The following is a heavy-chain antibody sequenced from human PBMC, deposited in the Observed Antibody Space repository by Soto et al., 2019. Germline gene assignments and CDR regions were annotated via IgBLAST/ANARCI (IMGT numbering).Heavy chain of an antibody. D-gene: IGHD3-22*01. Sequence: ETLSLTCAVYGGSFSGHSWTWIRQSPGKGLEWIGDINHSGRVNYSPSLKSRVTISPDTSKNQFSLTLSAVTAADTAMYYCSTRAYDTNGYYRFDPWGQGTLVTVSS. V-gene: IGHV4-34*01. CDR3: STRAYDTNGYYRFDP. CDR2: INHSGRV. CDR1: GGSFSGHS. J-gene: IGHJ5*01.